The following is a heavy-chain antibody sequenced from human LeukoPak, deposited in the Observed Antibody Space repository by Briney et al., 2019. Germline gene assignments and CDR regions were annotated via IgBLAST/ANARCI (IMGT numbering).Heavy chain of an antibody. CDR1: GGSISSHY. V-gene: IGHV4-59*08. CDR2: IYYSGST. Sequence: SETLSLTCTVSGGSISSHYWSWIRQPPGKGLEWIGYIYYSGSTNYNPSLKSRVTISVDTSKNQFSLKLSSVTAADTAVYYCARLKSIQLWSHDAFDIWGQGTMVTVSS. J-gene: IGHJ3*02. CDR3: ARLKSIQLWSHDAFDI. D-gene: IGHD5-18*01.